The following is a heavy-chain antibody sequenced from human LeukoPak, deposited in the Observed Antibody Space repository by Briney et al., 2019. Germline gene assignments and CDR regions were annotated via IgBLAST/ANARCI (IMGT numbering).Heavy chain of an antibody. Sequence: PSETLSLTCAVSGYSISSGYYWGWIRQPPGKGLEWIGSIYHSGSTYYNPSLKSRVTISVDTSKNQFSLKLSSVTAADTAVYYCARVQAPGYCANGVCFYWYFDLWGRGTLVTVSS. CDR2: IYHSGST. D-gene: IGHD2-8*01. J-gene: IGHJ2*01. CDR3: ARVQAPGYCANGVCFYWYFDL. V-gene: IGHV4-38-2*01. CDR1: GYSISSGYY.